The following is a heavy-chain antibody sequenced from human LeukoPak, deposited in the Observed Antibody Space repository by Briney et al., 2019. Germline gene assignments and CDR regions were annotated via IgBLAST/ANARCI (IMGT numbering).Heavy chain of an antibody. CDR1: GFTLSSYG. Sequence: GRSLRLSCAASGFTLSSYGVHWVRQAPGKGLEWVAVIWYDGSSKYYADSVKGRFTISRDNSKNTLYLQMNSLRAEDTAVFYCAREQVTAAVNYFDFWGQGTLVTVSS. CDR2: IWYDGSSK. CDR3: AREQVTAAVNYFDF. V-gene: IGHV3-33*01. J-gene: IGHJ4*02. D-gene: IGHD6-13*01.